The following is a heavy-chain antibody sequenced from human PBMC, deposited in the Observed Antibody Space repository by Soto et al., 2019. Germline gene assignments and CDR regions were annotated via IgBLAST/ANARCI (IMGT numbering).Heavy chain of an antibody. J-gene: IGHJ4*02. CDR2: IYWDDDK. CDR1: GFSLSTSGVG. Sequence: QITLKESGPTLVKPTQTLTLTCTFSGFSLSTSGVGVGWIRQPPGKALEWLALIYWDDDKRYSPSLKSRLTIPKETSKKQVVPTMNHMDPVENTTYYCSPRPYYGYQRGSLDYWGQGTLVTVSS. CDR3: SPRPYYGYQRGSLDY. D-gene: IGHD3-10*01. V-gene: IGHV2-5*02.